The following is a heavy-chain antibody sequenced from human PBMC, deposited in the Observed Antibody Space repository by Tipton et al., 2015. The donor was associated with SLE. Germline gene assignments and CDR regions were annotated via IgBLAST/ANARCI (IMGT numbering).Heavy chain of an antibody. CDR2: ISYSGST. Sequence: TLSLTCTVSGGSISSHFWSWIRQPPGKGLEWIAYISYSGSTNYNPSLKSRVTLSLDTSRNQSSLKLSSVTAADTAVYYCASRGGDYWGQGTLVTVSS. CDR1: GGSISSHF. CDR3: ASRGGDY. J-gene: IGHJ4*02. V-gene: IGHV4-59*11.